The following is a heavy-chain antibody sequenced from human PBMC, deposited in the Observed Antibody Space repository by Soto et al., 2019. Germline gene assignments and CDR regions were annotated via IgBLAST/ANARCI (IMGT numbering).Heavy chain of an antibody. D-gene: IGHD6-25*01. J-gene: IGHJ6*02. CDR1: GFTFSSYA. CDR2: ISGSGGST. Sequence: EVQLLESGGGLVQPGGSLRLSCAASGFTFSSYAMSWVRQAPGKGLEWVSAISGSGGSTYYADSVKGRFTISRDNSKNKLYRQMRSLRAEDTAVYYCAKDEPAAAGNYYGMDVWGQGTTVTGSS. CDR3: AKDEPAAAGNYYGMDV. V-gene: IGHV3-23*01.